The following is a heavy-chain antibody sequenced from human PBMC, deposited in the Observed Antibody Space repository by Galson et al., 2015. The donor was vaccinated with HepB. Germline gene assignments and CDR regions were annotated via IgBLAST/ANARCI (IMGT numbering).Heavy chain of an antibody. CDR1: GFTFSSYW. Sequence: SLRLSCAASGFTFSSYWMSWVRQAPEKGLEWVANINQDGVEKHYVDSLKGRFTISRDNAKNSLYLQMNSLRVEDTAIYFCARDPDGYNRRAFRYWGQGTLLTVSS. J-gene: IGHJ4*02. V-gene: IGHV3-7*03. CDR2: INQDGVEK. CDR3: ARDPDGYNRRAFRY. D-gene: IGHD5-24*01.